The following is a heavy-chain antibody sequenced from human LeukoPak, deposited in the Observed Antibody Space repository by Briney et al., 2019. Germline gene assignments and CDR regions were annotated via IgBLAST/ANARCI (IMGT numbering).Heavy chain of an antibody. Sequence: ASVRVSSTASGYTFSIYYMHWVRQAPGQGLEWMGLINTSGGSTSYAQKFQGRVTMTRDTSTSTVYMELSSLRSEDTAVYYCARGQRVYSSAWTIDYWGQGTLVTVSS. V-gene: IGHV1-46*01. CDR3: ARGQRVYSSAWTIDY. CDR1: GYTFSIYY. CDR2: INTSGGST. J-gene: IGHJ4*02. D-gene: IGHD6-19*01.